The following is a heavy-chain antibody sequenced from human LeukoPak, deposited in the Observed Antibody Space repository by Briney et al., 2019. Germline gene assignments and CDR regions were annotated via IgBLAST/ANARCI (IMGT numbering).Heavy chain of an antibody. CDR2: INPNSGGT. CDR3: ARAGPELRYCSGGSCYSVWFDP. D-gene: IGHD2-15*01. CDR1: GYTFTGYY. J-gene: IGHJ5*02. Sequence: ASVKVSCKASGYTFTGYYMHWVRQAPGQGLEWMGWINPNSGGTNYAQKFQGRVTMTRDTSISTAYMELNRLRSDDTAVYYCARAGPELRYCSGGSCYSVWFDPWGQGTLVTVSS. V-gene: IGHV1-2*02.